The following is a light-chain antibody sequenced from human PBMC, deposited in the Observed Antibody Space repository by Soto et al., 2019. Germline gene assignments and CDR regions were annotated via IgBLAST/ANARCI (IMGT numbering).Light chain of an antibody. Sequence: QSALTQPASASGAPGPSITFSCTIASSDVGTYNLVSRYQQHPNKAPKFLIYEASKRASGVSDRFSGSQSGNTASLTISGRHADNEAEYYCFSYAGSPTSYVFCTGTKLTVL. CDR3: FSYAGSPTSYV. V-gene: IGLV2-23*01. CDR1: SSDVGTYNL. CDR2: EAS. J-gene: IGLJ1*01.